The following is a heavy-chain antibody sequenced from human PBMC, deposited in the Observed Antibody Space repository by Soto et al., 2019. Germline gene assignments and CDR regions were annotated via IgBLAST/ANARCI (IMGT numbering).Heavy chain of an antibody. CDR2: IYYSGST. CDR3: ARDGYNYGDAFDI. V-gene: IGHV4-31*03. Sequence: SETLSLTCTVSGASISSGGYYWSWIRQHPGKGLEWIGYIYYSGSTYYNPSLKSRVTISVDTSKNQFSLKLSSVTAADTAVYYCARDGYNYGDAFDIWGQGTMVTVSS. CDR1: GASISSGGYY. J-gene: IGHJ3*02. D-gene: IGHD5-12*01.